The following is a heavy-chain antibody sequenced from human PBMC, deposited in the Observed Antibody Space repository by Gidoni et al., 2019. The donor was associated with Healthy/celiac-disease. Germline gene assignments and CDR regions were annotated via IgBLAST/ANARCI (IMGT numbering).Heavy chain of an antibody. CDR2: ISCDGSNK. D-gene: IGHD6-13*01. Sequence: QVQLVRSGGGVFQPGRSLRLSCGASGFTFRRHGLHWVRLARVKGLEVVAVISCDGSNKYYADSGKGRFTIYRDNSKNTLYMKMNSLRAEETDGDYCARDFVSWIHYYYYGMDVWGQGTTVTVSS. V-gene: IGHV3-30*03. J-gene: IGHJ6*02. CDR1: GFTFRRHG. CDR3: ARDFVSWIHYYYYGMDV.